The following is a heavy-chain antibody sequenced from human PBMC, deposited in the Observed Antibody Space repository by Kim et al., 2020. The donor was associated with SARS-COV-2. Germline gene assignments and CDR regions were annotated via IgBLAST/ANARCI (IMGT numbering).Heavy chain of an antibody. Sequence: GGSLRLSCAASGFTFSSYSMNWVRQAPGKGLEWVSSISSSSSYIYYADSVKGRFTISRDNAKNSLYLQMNSLRAEDTAVYYCARDDYVWGSYRPKTPDYWGQGTLVTVSS. J-gene: IGHJ4*02. CDR3: ARDDYVWGSYRPKTPDY. CDR2: ISSSSSYI. V-gene: IGHV3-21*01. CDR1: GFTFSSYS. D-gene: IGHD3-16*02.